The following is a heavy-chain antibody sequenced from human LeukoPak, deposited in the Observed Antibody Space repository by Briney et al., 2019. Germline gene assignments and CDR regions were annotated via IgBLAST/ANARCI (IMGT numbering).Heavy chain of an antibody. CDR1: GFTFSSYW. CDR2: INSDGSST. Sequence: GGFLRLSCATSGFTFSSYWMHWVRQAPGKGLVWVSRINSDGSSTSYADSVKGRFTISRDNAKNTLYLQMNSLRAEDTAVYYCARDLGQSGLGGDYWGQGTLVTVSS. J-gene: IGHJ4*02. D-gene: IGHD3-16*01. V-gene: IGHV3-74*01. CDR3: ARDLGQSGLGGDY.